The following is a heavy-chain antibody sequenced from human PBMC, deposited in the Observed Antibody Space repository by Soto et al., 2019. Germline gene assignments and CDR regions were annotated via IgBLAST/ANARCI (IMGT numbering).Heavy chain of an antibody. CDR2: ISYDGSNK. Sequence: PGGSLRLSCAASGFTFSSYAMHWVRQAPGKGLEWVAVISYDGSNKYYADSVKGRFTISRDNSKNTLYLQMSSLRAEDTAVYYCARDSYGDYYYYGMDVWGQGTTVTVSS. V-gene: IGHV3-30-3*01. CDR1: GFTFSSYA. CDR3: ARDSYGDYYYYGMDV. J-gene: IGHJ6*02. D-gene: IGHD4-17*01.